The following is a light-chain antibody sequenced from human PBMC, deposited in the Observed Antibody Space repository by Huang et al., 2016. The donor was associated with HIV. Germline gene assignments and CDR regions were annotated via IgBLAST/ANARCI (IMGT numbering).Light chain of an antibody. CDR2: SAS. CDR3: QQSYDTPT. V-gene: IGKV1-39*01. Sequence: DIQMTQSPSSLSASVGDRVTITCRASQSISSYVIWYQQKPGKAPKLLIYSASTLQSGVPSRFSGSGSGTDFTLTISSLQPEDFETYYCQQSYDTPTFGQGTKVEIK. CDR1: QSISSY. J-gene: IGKJ1*01.